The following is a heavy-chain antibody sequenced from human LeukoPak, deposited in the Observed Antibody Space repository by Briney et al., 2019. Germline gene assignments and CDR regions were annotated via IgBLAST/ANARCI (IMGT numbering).Heavy chain of an antibody. V-gene: IGHV1-18*01. CDR3: AREPTMVRGVLVRRLMFDP. CDR1: GYTLTSYG. J-gene: IGHJ5*02. Sequence: ASVKVSCKASGYTLTSYGISWVRQAPGQGLEWTGWISAYNGNTNCAQKLQGRVTMTTDTSTSTAYMELRSLRSDDTAVYYCAREPTMVRGVLVRRLMFDPWGQGTLVTVSS. CDR2: ISAYNGNT. D-gene: IGHD3-10*01.